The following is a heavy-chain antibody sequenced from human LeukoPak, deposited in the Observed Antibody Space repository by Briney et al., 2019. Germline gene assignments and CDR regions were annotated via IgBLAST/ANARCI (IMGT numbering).Heavy chain of an antibody. CDR1: GYTFTSYA. CDR2: INAGNGNT. CDR3: ARDSMCTSCYTAYYYGMDV. V-gene: IGHV1-3*01. J-gene: IGHJ6*02. Sequence: ASVKVSCKASGYTFTSYAMHWVRQAPGQRLEWMGWINAGNGNTKYSQKFQGRVTITRDTSASTAYMELSSLRSEDTAVYYCARDSMCTSCYTAYYYGMDVWGQGTTVTVSS. D-gene: IGHD2-2*02.